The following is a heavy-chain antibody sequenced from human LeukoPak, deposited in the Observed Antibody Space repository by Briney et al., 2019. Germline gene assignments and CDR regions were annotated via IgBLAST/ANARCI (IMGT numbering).Heavy chain of an antibody. CDR1: GFSVSSNY. CDR3: ASDDLLTTVDY. J-gene: IGHJ4*02. D-gene: IGHD4-17*01. Sequence: GGTLRLSCAASGFSVSSNYMTWVRQSPGEGLEWVSVIYSGGTTYYAASLKGRFTISRYNSKSRLHLQMNNLSAEDTAVYSCASDDLLTTVDYWGQGTLVTVSS. V-gene: IGHV3-53*04. CDR2: IYSGGTT.